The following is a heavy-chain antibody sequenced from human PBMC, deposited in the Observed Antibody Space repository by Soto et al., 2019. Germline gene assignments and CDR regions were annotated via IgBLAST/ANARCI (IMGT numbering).Heavy chain of an antibody. CDR3: VRTAPPVSSLDY. CDR1: GYTFTSYY. D-gene: IGHD2-15*01. V-gene: IGHV1-46*01. J-gene: IGHJ4*02. Sequence: QVQLVQSGAEVKKPGASVKVSCKASGYTFTSYYTHWVRQAPGQGLEWMGIINPSGGSTSYAQKFQGRVTMTRDTSTSTVYMELSSLRSEDTAVYYCVRTAPPVSSLDYWGQGTLVTVSS. CDR2: INPSGGST.